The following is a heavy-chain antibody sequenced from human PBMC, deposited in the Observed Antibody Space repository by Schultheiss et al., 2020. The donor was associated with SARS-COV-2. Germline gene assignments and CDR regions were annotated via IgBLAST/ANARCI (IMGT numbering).Heavy chain of an antibody. J-gene: IGHJ4*02. V-gene: IGHV3-21*05. CDR1: GFTFSSYW. Sequence: GGSLRLSCAASGFTFSSYWMHWVRQAPGKGLEWVSYISSSSSYTNYADSVKGRFTISRDNAKNSLYLQMDSLKAEDTAVYYCASGGTGDFSDYWGQGTLVTVSS. CDR2: ISSSSSYT. CDR3: ASGGTGDFSDY. D-gene: IGHD7-27*01.